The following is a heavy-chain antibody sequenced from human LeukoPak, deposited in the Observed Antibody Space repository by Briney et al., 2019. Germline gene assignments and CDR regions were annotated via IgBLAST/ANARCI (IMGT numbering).Heavy chain of an antibody. CDR1: GYTFNSYG. CDR2: ISAYNGDT. D-gene: IGHD3-10*01. Sequence: ASVKVSCKASGYTFNSYGISWVRQAPGQGLEWTGWISAYNGDTNFAQKFQGRVTLTTDMSTSTAYMELRSLRSDDTANYYCARLLLYFGEGLYYYGMDVWGQGTTVTVSS. CDR3: ARLLLYFGEGLYYYGMDV. J-gene: IGHJ6*02. V-gene: IGHV1-18*01.